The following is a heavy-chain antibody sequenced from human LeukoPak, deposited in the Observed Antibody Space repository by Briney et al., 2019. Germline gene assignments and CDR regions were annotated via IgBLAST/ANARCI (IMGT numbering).Heavy chain of an antibody. Sequence: GRSLRLSCAASGFTFSSYAMHWVRQAPGKGLEWVAVISYDGSNKYYADSVKGRFTISRDNAKNSLYLQMNSLRAEDTAVYYCARELYCSGGSCLLYYYYYMDVWGKGTTVTVSS. V-gene: IGHV3-30*04. CDR3: ARELYCSGGSCLLYYYYYMDV. J-gene: IGHJ6*03. D-gene: IGHD2-15*01. CDR2: ISYDGSNK. CDR1: GFTFSSYA.